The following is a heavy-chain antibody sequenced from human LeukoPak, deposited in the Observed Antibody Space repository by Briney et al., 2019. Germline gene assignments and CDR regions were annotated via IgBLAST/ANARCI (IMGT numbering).Heavy chain of an antibody. CDR2: IRGCGGTT. CDR3: AKNGRVGDDYYYYMDV. V-gene: IGHV3-23*01. CDR1: GFTFSSYA. D-gene: IGHD1-26*01. Sequence: PGGSLTLSCAASGFTFSSYAVSLVPPAPGEGLGWVSPIRGCGGTTFFADSVKGRFTISRDNSKNKLYLQMNSLRVEDTAVYYCAKNGRVGDDYYYYMDVWGKGTTVTVSS. J-gene: IGHJ6*03.